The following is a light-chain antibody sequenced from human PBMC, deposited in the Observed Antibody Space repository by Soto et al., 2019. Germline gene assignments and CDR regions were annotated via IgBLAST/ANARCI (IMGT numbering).Light chain of an antibody. CDR1: SSDVGGYNY. J-gene: IGLJ1*01. CDR3: TSYTSSSTLDV. CDR2: EVS. V-gene: IGLV2-14*01. Sequence: QSALTQPASVSGSPGQSITISCTGTSSDVGGYNYVSWYQQHPGKAPKLIIYEVSNRPTGVSNRFSGSKSGHTASLTISGLQSEDDADYYCTSYTSSSTLDVFGTGTKLTVL.